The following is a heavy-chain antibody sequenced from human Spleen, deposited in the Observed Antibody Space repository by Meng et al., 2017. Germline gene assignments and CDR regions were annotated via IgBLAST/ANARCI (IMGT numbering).Heavy chain of an antibody. J-gene: IGHJ3*02. CDR1: GFTFSSYA. CDR2: ISNSGGSI. Sequence: GESLKISCAASGFTFSSYAMSWVRQAPGKGPEWLSAISNSGGSIFDADSVKGRFTISRDNSKNTLYLQMNSLRAEDTAVYYCAKCYYDSSGDAFDIWGQGTLVTVSS. D-gene: IGHD3-22*01. V-gene: IGHV3-23*01. CDR3: AKCYYDSSGDAFDI.